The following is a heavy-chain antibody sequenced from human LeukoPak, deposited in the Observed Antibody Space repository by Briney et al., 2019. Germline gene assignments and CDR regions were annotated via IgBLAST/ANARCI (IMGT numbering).Heavy chain of an antibody. D-gene: IGHD6-13*01. J-gene: IGHJ4*02. Sequence: GGPLRLSCAASGFTFSSYAMHWVRQAPGKGLEWVAVISYDGSNKYYADSVKGRFTISRDNSKNTLYLQMNSLRAEDTAVYYCARSRLGSSWSRTVFDYWGQGTLVTVSS. CDR2: ISYDGSNK. V-gene: IGHV3-30*04. CDR3: ARSRLGSSWSRTVFDY. CDR1: GFTFSSYA.